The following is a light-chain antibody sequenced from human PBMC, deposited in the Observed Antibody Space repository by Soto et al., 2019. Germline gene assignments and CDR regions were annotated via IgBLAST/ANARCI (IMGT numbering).Light chain of an antibody. CDR1: NSDVGSYNR. Sequence: QSVLTQPPSVSGSPGQSVTISCTGTNSDVGSYNRVSWYQQPPGTAPKLIIYEVSNRPSGVPDRFSGSKSGNTASLTISGLQAEDEGDYYCSSFTSSTTRVFGGGTTLTVL. J-gene: IGLJ3*02. CDR2: EVS. V-gene: IGLV2-18*02. CDR3: SSFTSSTTRV.